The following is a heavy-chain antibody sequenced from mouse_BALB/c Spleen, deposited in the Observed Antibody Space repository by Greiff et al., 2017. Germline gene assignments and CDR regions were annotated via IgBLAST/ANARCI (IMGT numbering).Heavy chain of an antibody. V-gene: IGHV5-12-1*01. CDR2: ISSGGGST. CDR1: GFAFSSYD. CDR3: ARLGNYAMDY. Sequence: EVKVVESGGGLVKPGGSLKLSCAASGFAFSSYDMSWVRQTPEKRLEWVAYISSGGGSTYYPDTVKGRFTISRDNAKNTLYLQMSSLKSEDTAMYYCARLGNYAMDYWGQGTSVTVSS. J-gene: IGHJ4*01. D-gene: IGHD4-1*01.